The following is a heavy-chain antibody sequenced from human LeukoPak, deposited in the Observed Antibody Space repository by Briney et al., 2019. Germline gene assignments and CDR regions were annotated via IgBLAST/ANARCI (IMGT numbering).Heavy chain of an antibody. CDR1: GGSFSGYY. CDR2: INHSGST. Sequence: KPSETLSLTCAVYGGSFSGYYWSWIRQPPGKGLEWIGEINHSGSTNYNPSLKSRVTISVDTSKNQFSLKLSSVTAADTAVYYCARTLWFGELLYDWFDPWGQGTLVTVSP. D-gene: IGHD3-10*01. V-gene: IGHV4-34*01. J-gene: IGHJ5*02. CDR3: ARTLWFGELLYDWFDP.